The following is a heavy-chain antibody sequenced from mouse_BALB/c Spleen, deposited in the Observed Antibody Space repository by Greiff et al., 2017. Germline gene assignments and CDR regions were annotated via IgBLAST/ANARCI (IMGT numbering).Heavy chain of an antibody. CDR1: GYTFTSYW. V-gene: IGHV1S81*02. Sequence: QVQLQQSGAELVKPGASVKLSCKASGYTFTSYWMHWVKQRPGQGLEWIGEINPSNGRTNYNEKFKSKATLTVDKSSSTAYMQLSSLTSEDSAVYYCARSVIYYYGSSPQDYFDYWGQGTTLTVSS. D-gene: IGHD1-1*01. CDR3: ARSVIYYYGSSPQDYFDY. J-gene: IGHJ2*01. CDR2: INPSNGRT.